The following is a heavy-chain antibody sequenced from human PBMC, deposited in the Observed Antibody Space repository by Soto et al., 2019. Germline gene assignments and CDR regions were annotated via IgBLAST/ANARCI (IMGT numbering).Heavy chain of an antibody. V-gene: IGHV4-39*01. J-gene: IGHJ6*03. Sequence: SETLSLTCTVSGGSISSSSYYWGWIRQPPGKGLEWIGSIYYSGSTYYNPSLKSRVTISVDTSKNQFSLKLSSVTAADTAVYYCARRVVDTAMATMHDYYYYMDVWGKGTTVTGSS. CDR1: GGSISSSSYY. CDR2: IYYSGST. CDR3: ARRVVDTAMATMHDYYYYMDV. D-gene: IGHD5-18*01.